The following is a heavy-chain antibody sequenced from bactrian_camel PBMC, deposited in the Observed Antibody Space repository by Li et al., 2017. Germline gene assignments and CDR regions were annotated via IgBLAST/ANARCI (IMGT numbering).Heavy chain of an antibody. D-gene: IGHD5*01. CDR1: GIALREHY. Sequence: HVQLVESGGGLVQPGGSLRLSCTASGIALREHYLAWFRQAPGMERERVARLTTDDTTTYLHSVKGRFTISRDNAKNTVYLQLNSLKSEDTALYYCATDRPRYHGLGPWGQGTQVTVS. V-gene: IGHV3S53*01. CDR3: ATDRPRYHGLGP. CDR2: LTTDDTT. J-gene: IGHJ6*01.